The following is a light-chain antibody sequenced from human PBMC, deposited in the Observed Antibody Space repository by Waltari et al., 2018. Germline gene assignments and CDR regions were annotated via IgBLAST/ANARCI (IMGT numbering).Light chain of an antibody. J-gene: IGKJ1*01. Sequence: DIQMTQSPSTLSASVGDRVTITCRASQTISSWLAWYQQKPGKAPNLLIYKASALESGVPVSFSGSGSATDFTLTISSLQPDDFATYYCQQYNTFPWTFGQGTKVEIK. V-gene: IGKV1-5*03. CDR3: QQYNTFPWT. CDR2: KAS. CDR1: QTISSW.